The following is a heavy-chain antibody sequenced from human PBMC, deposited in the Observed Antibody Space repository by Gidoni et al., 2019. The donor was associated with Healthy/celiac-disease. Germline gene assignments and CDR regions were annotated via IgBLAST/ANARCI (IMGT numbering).Heavy chain of an antibody. CDR1: GFTFSSYG. CDR3: ATMARDNDY. CDR2: IWYDGSNK. J-gene: IGHJ4*02. Sequence: QVQLVESGGGVVQPGRSLRLSCAASGFTFSSYGLHWVRQAPGKGLEWVAVIWYDGSNKYYADSVKGRFTISRDNSKNTLYLQMNSLRAEDTAVYYCATMARDNDYWGQGTLVTVSS. V-gene: IGHV3-33*01.